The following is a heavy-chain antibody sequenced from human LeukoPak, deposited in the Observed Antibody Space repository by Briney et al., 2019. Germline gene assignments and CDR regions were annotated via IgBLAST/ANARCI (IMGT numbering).Heavy chain of an antibody. V-gene: IGHV1-2*02. D-gene: IGHD3-3*01. Sequence: VASLKVSCNSSGYTFTCYYMHWVRQAPGQGLEWMGWINLNSGGTKYAQQFKRRVTVTSDTYITTAYLEVWGLTSDETAVYCCARGLPSSGVDPNWLDPWGQGTMVTVPS. CDR2: INLNSGGT. J-gene: IGHJ5*02. CDR3: ARGLPSSGVDPNWLDP. CDR1: GYTFTCYY.